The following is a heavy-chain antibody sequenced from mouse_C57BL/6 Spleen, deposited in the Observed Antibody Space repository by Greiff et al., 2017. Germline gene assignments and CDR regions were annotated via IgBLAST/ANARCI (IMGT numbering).Heavy chain of an antibody. CDR2: ISNGGGST. Sequence: DVMLVESGGGLVQPGGSLKLSCAASGFTFSDYYMYWVRQTPEKRLEWVAYISNGGGSTYYPDTVKGRFTISRDNAKNTLYLQMSRLKSEDTAMYYCARRDYYGSSHWYFDVWGTGTTVTVSS. CDR3: ARRDYYGSSHWYFDV. CDR1: GFTFSDYY. D-gene: IGHD1-1*01. V-gene: IGHV5-12*01. J-gene: IGHJ1*03.